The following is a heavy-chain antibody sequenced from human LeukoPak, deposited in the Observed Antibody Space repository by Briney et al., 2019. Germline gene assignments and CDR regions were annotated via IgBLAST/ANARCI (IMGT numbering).Heavy chain of an antibody. V-gene: IGHV6-1*01. CDR1: GDSVSSNSAA. Sequence: SQTLSLTCAISGDSVSSNSAAWNWIRQSPSRGLEWLGRTYYRSKWYNDYAVSVKSRITINPDTSKNQFSLQLNSVTPEDTAVYYCASSRPYSHAAGTNYYYYYMDVWGKGTTVTVSS. CDR2: TYYRSKWYN. J-gene: IGHJ6*03. D-gene: IGHD6-13*01. CDR3: ASSRPYSHAAGTNYYYYYMDV.